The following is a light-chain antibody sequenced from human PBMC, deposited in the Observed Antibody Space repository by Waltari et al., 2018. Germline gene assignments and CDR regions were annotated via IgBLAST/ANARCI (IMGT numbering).Light chain of an antibody. CDR2: GAS. J-gene: IGKJ5*01. Sequence: EIVLTQSPGTLSLSPGERATLSCRASQSVSSSYLAWYQQKLGQAPRLLIYGASSSAIGIPDRVSGSGSGTDFTLTISRLEPEDFAVYYCQQFGDSPITFGQGTRLEIK. CDR1: QSVSSSY. V-gene: IGKV3-20*01. CDR3: QQFGDSPIT.